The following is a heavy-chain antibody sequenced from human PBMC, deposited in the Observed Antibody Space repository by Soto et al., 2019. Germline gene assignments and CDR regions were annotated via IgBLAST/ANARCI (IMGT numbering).Heavy chain of an antibody. CDR1: GGSFSGYY. CDR3: ARKATIAASALFDY. Sequence: PSETLSLTCAVYGGSFSGYYWSWIRQPPGKGLEWIGEINHSGSTNYNPSLKSRVTISVDTSKNQFSLKLSSVTAADTAVYYCARKATIAASALFDYWGQGTLVTVSS. V-gene: IGHV4-34*01. CDR2: INHSGST. J-gene: IGHJ4*02. D-gene: IGHD6-13*01.